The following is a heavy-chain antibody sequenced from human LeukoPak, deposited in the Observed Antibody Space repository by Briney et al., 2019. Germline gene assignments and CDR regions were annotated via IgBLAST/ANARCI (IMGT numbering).Heavy chain of an antibody. D-gene: IGHD2-2*01. CDR1: GYSFTSYW. CDR2: IYPGDSDA. J-gene: IGHJ4*02. CDR3: ARHVVRDCGSTSCYAEFDY. Sequence: GESLKISCKGFGYSFTSYWIAWVRQLPGKGLEWMGIIYPGDSDARYSPSFQGQVIISADKSISTAYLQWSSLKASDTAMYYCARHVVRDCGSTSCYAEFDYWGQGTLAIVSS. V-gene: IGHV5-51*01.